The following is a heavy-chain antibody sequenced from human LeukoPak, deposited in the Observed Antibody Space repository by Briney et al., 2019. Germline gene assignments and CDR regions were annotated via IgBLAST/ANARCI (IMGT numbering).Heavy chain of an antibody. D-gene: IGHD1-26*01. V-gene: IGHV3-13*01. CDR1: GFTFSSYD. J-gene: IGHJ4*02. Sequence: GGSLRLSCAASGFTFSSYDMHWVRQATGKGLEWVSAIGTAGDTYYPGSVKGRFTISRENAKNSLYLQMNSLRAGDTAVYYCARELDQGALDYWGQGTLVTVSS. CDR2: IGTAGDT. CDR3: ARELDQGALDY.